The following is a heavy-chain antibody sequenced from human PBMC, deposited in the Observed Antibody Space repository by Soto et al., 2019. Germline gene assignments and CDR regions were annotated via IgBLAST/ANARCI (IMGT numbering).Heavy chain of an antibody. CDR2: TYYRSKWYN. CDR1: GDSVSSNSAA. V-gene: IGHV6-1*01. Sequence: SQTLSLTCAISGDSVSSNSAAWNWIRQSPSRGLEWLGRTYYRSKWYNDYAVSVKSRITINPDTSKNQFSLQLNSVTPEDTAVYYCARDFRSSSWYNYYYGMDVWGQGTTVPVSS. J-gene: IGHJ6*02. D-gene: IGHD6-13*01. CDR3: ARDFRSSSWYNYYYGMDV.